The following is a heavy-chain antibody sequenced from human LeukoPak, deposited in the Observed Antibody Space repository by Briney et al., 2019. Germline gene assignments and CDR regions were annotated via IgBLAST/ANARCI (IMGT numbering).Heavy chain of an antibody. CDR3: ARHARKVVAATPWFDP. CDR2: IYYSGST. D-gene: IGHD2-15*01. Sequence: SETLSLTCTVSGGSISSYYWSWIRQPPGKGLEWIGYIYYSGSTNYNPSLKSRVTISVDTSKNQFSLKLSSVTAADTAVYYCARHARKVVAATPWFDPWGQGTLVTVSS. V-gene: IGHV4-59*08. CDR1: GGSISSYY. J-gene: IGHJ5*02.